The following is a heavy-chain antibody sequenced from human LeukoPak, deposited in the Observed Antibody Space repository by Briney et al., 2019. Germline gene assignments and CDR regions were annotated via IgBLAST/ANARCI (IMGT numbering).Heavy chain of an antibody. CDR2: INPNSGGT. CDR1: GYTFTDYY. CDR3: ARDFPNTYSFLFDY. D-gene: IGHD5-18*01. J-gene: IGHJ4*02. Sequence: ASVKVSCKASGYTFTDYYVHWVRQAPGQGLEWMGWINPNSGGTNYAQKFQGRVTMTRDTSISTAYMELSRLRSDDTAVYYCARDFPNTYSFLFDYWGQGTLVTVSS. V-gene: IGHV1-2*02.